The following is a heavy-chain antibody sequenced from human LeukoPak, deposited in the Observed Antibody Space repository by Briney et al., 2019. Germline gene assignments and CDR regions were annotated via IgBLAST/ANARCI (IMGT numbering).Heavy chain of an antibody. CDR1: GFTLSSYW. CDR2: IKQDGNEK. J-gene: IGHJ4*02. D-gene: IGHD6-19*01. CDR3: ARTGGSSGWYSPALLKYYFDY. V-gene: IGHV3-7*01. Sequence: GGSLRLSCAASGFTLSSYWMSRVRQAPGKGLEWVANIKQDGNEKYYVDSVKGRFTISRDNAKNSLYLQMNSLRAEDTAVYYCARTGGSSGWYSPALLKYYFDYWGQGTLVTVSS.